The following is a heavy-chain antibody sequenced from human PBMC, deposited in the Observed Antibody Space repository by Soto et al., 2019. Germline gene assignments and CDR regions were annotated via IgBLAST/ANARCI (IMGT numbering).Heavy chain of an antibody. D-gene: IGHD6-19*01. CDR2: INAGNGNT. Sequence: QVQLVQSGAEEKKPGASVKVSCKASGFSFTSYAMHWVRQAPGQGLEWMGWINAGNGNTKYSQKFQGRVTITRDTSASTAYMELSSLRSEDTAVYYCARAVAVPADFHYWGQGTLVTVSS. V-gene: IGHV1-3*05. J-gene: IGHJ4*02. CDR3: ARAVAVPADFHY. CDR1: GFSFTSYA.